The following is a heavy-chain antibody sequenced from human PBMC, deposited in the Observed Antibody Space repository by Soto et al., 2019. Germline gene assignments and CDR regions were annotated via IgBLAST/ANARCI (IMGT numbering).Heavy chain of an antibody. CDR1: GGSISSSSYY. CDR2: IYYSGST. J-gene: IGHJ4*02. CDR3: ARHKVVVSLYYFGY. D-gene: IGHD2-15*01. Sequence: PSETLSLTCTVSGGSISSSSYYWGWIRQPPGKGLEWIGSIYYSGSTYYNPSLKSRVTISVDTSKNQFSLKLSSVTAADTAVYYCARHKVVVSLYYFGYWGQGTLVTVSS. V-gene: IGHV4-39*01.